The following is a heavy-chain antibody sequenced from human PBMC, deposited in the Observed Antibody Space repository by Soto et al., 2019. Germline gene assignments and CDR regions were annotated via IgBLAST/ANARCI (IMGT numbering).Heavy chain of an antibody. CDR2: IYYSGST. J-gene: IGHJ5*02. CDR1: GGSISSGGYS. D-gene: IGHD3-22*01. CDR3: ARGDYDSSVYSFNWFDP. V-gene: IGHV4-61*08. Sequence: SETLSLTCAVSGGSISSGGYSWSWIRQPPGKGLEWIGYIYYSGSTNYNPSLKSRVTISVDTSKNQFSLKLSSVTAADTAVYYCARGDYDSSVYSFNWFDPWGQGTLVTVSS.